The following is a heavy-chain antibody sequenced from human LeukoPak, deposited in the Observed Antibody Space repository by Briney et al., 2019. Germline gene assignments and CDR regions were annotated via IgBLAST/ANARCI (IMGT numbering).Heavy chain of an antibody. D-gene: IGHD2-15*01. CDR2: IYYSGST. J-gene: IGHJ4*02. V-gene: IGHV4-61*08. CDR3: ARGGIGDQFDY. CDR1: GGSVSSGGYY. Sequence: SETLSLTCTVSGGSVSSGGYYWSWIRQPPGKGLEWIGYIYYSGSTNYNPSLKSRVTISVDTSKNQFSLKLSSVTAADTAVYYCARGGIGDQFDYWGQGTLVTVSS.